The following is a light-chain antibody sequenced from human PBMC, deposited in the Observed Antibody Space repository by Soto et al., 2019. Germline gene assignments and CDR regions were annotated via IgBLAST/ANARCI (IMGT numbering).Light chain of an antibody. Sequence: QSVLTQSPSASASLGASVKLTCALSSGHSSYAIAWHQQQPEKGPRALMKLNSDGSHTRGDGIPDRFSGSSSGAGRYLTISSLQSEDEADYYCQTWGTGILVFGGGTKLTVL. CDR1: SGHSSYA. V-gene: IGLV4-69*01. CDR2: LNSDGSH. CDR3: QTWGTGILV. J-gene: IGLJ3*02.